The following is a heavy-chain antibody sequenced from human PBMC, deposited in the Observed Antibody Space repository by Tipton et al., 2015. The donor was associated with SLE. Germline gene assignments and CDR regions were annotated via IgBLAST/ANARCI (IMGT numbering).Heavy chain of an antibody. Sequence: TLSLTCAVYGGSFSGYYWSWIRQPPGKGLEWIGEINHSGSTNYNPSLESRVTISVGTSKNQFSLKVSSVTAADTAVYYCARAPGQLWPWDYWGQGTLVTVSS. CDR3: ARAPGQLWPWDY. V-gene: IGHV4-34*01. D-gene: IGHD5-18*01. J-gene: IGHJ4*02. CDR1: GGSFSGYY. CDR2: INHSGST.